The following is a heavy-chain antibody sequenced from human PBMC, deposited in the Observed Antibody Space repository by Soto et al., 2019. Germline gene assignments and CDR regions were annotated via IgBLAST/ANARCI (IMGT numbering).Heavy chain of an antibody. CDR1: VFTISIYA. J-gene: IGHJ5*02. D-gene: IGHD3-3*01. Sequence: WGSLRIVCGSSVFTISIYAISRVRQAPGEGMEWVSTISGSGGGSHTLYYTDSVKGRLTMSRDKSTNSLYLQMNKLRAEDTAVYYRAKPSGHPPLHWFDPWGQGTLVPGSS. V-gene: IGHV3-23*01. CDR3: AKPSGHPPLHWFDP. CDR2: ISGSGGGSHTL.